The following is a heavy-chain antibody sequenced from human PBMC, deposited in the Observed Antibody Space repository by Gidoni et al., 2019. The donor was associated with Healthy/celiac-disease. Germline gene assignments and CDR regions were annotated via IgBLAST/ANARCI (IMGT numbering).Heavy chain of an antibody. CDR1: GFTFSSYE. CDR3: ARDLGYGDYTEDY. CDR2: ISSSGSTI. V-gene: IGHV3-48*03. J-gene: IGHJ4*02. Sequence: EVQLVESGGGLVQPGGSLRLSCAASGFTFSSYEMNWVRQAPGKGLEWVSYISSSGSTIYYADSVKGRFTISRDNAKNSLYLQMNSLRAEDTAVYYCARDLGYGDYTEDYWGQGTLVTVSS. D-gene: IGHD4-17*01.